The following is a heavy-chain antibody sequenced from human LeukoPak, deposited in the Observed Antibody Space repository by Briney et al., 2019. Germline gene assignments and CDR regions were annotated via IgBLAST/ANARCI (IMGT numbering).Heavy chain of an antibody. V-gene: IGHV3-30*04. J-gene: IGHJ4*02. CDR1: GFTFSSYA. CDR3: ARGFGATNLDY. CDR2: ISYDGSNK. Sequence: GGSLRLSCAASGFTFSSYAMHWVRQAPGKGLEWVAVISYDGSNKYYADSVKGRFTISRDNSKNTLYLQMNSLRAEDTAVYYCARGFGATNLDYWGQGTLVTVSS. D-gene: IGHD1-26*01.